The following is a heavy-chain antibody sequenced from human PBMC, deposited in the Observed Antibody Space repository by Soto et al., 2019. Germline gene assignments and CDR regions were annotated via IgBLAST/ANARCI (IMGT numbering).Heavy chain of an antibody. CDR2: IYYTGGT. Sequence: PSETLSLTCTVSGGSMSSNYWTWIRQSPGKGLEWIGYIYYTGGTKYNPSLKSRVTISLDTSKNQFSLRLTSVTSADTAVYYCARGGSYGDFFDYWGQGAQVTVSS. D-gene: IGHD4-17*01. J-gene: IGHJ4*02. CDR1: GGSMSSNY. V-gene: IGHV4-59*01. CDR3: ARGGSYGDFFDY.